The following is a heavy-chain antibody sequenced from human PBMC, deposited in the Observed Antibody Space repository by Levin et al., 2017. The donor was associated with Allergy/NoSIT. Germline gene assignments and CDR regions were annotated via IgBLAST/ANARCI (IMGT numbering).Heavy chain of an antibody. V-gene: IGHV1-18*01. Sequence: ASVKVSCKASGYTFTNYAISWVRQAPGQGLEWMGWISTYNGNINYAQKVEDRVTMTTDTSTSTAYMELRSLRSDDTAVYYCARIRGPQTDAFDIWGQGTMVIVSS. D-gene: IGHD2-15*01. CDR1: GYTFTNYA. J-gene: IGHJ3*02. CDR3: ARIRGPQTDAFDI. CDR2: ISTYNGNI.